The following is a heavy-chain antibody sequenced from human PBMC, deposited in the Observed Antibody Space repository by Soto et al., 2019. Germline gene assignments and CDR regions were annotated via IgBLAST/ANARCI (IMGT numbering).Heavy chain of an antibody. CDR1: GYSFTSYW. CDR3: ARMGQQWLEEKFFDY. D-gene: IGHD6-19*01. J-gene: IGHJ4*02. V-gene: IGHV5-51*01. Sequence: GESLKISCKGSGYSFTSYWIGWVRQMPGKGLEWMGIIYPGDSDTRYSPSFQGQVTISADKSISTAYLQWSSLKASDTAMYYCARMGQQWLEEKFFDYWGQETLVTVSS. CDR2: IYPGDSDT.